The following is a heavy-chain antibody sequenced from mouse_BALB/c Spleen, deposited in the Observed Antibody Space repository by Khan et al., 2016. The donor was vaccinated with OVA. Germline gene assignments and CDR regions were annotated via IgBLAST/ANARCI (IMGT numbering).Heavy chain of an antibody. CDR2: INPSNGGA. J-gene: IGHJ3*01. Sequence: QVQLQQPGAELVKPGASVKLSCKASGYTFSSYYIYWVKERPGQGLEWIGGINPSNGGANFNEKFKSRATLTVDKSSSTAYIQLSSLTSEDSAVYYCTGAGYGGFAYWGQGTLVTVSA. CDR1: GYTFSSYY. V-gene: IGHV1S81*02. D-gene: IGHD2-14*01. CDR3: TGAGYGGFAY.